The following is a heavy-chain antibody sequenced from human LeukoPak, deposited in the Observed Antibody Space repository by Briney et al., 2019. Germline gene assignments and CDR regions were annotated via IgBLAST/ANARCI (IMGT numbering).Heavy chain of an antibody. D-gene: IGHD3-22*01. CDR1: GYTFTSYG. J-gene: IGHJ4*02. V-gene: IGHV1-18*01. Sequence: GASVKVSCKASGYTFTSYGISWVRQAPGQGLEWMGWISAYNGNTNYAQKFQGRVTMTRNTSISTAYMELSSLRSEDTAVYYCARGYDNSGEDYWGQGTLVTVSS. CDR2: ISAYNGNT. CDR3: ARGYDNSGEDY.